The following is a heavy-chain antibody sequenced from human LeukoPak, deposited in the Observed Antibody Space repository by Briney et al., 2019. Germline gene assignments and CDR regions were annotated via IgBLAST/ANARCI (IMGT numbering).Heavy chain of an antibody. D-gene: IGHD6-6*01. CDR3: AKDGRGSSSNY. J-gene: IGHJ4*02. CDR1: GFTFSSYA. V-gene: IGHV3-23*01. Sequence: GGPLRLSCAASGFTFSSYAMSWVRQAPGKGLEWVSAISGSGGSTYYADSVKGRFTISRDNSKNTLYLQMNSLRAEDTAVYYCAKDGRGSSSNYWGQGTLVTVSS. CDR2: ISGSGGST.